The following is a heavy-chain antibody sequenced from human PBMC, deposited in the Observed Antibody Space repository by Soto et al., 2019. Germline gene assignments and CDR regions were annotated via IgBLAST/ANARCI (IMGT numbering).Heavy chain of an antibody. J-gene: IGHJ5*02. V-gene: IGHV4-31*03. CDR2: IYHSGKT. D-gene: IGHD1-20*01. Sequence: TLSLTCTVSGYSITTGDYCWSWILQNPGKGLEWIGYIYHSGKTYYNPSLRSRFTMSVDTSKNQFSLSLNSVTAADTAVYYCARYFCACGYNKNWFYPCGQGTLVTVSS. CDR1: GYSITTGDYC. CDR3: ARYFCACGYNKNWFYP.